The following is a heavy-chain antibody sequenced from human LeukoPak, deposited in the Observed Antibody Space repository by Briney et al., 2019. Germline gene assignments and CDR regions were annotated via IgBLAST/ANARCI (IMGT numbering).Heavy chain of an antibody. CDR2: ISDTGNT. D-gene: IGHD5-12*01. CDR3: AKEGRGYSGYDPCPSDY. CDR1: GFTLSSYA. V-gene: IGHV3-23*01. Sequence: PGGSLRLSCAASGFTLSSYAMSWVRQAPGKGLEWVSAISDTGNTYHADSVKGRFTISRDSSKNTLFLQMNRLRPEDAAVYYCAKEGRGYSGYDPCPSDYWGQGTLVTVSS. J-gene: IGHJ4*02.